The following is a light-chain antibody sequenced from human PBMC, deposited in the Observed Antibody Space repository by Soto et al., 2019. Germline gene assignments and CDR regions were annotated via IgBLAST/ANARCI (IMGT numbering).Light chain of an antibody. J-gene: IGKJ4*01. CDR3: RQRTAWPT. CDR1: QSVTSS. Sequence: VLTQSPATLSLSPGDRATLSCRASQSVTSSLAWIQQKPGQDPRLLIYDVSRRATAIPARFSGSGYGTDFTLTISSLAPEYFAVYYWRQRTAWPTCGGGTKVEIK. CDR2: DVS. V-gene: IGKV3-11*01.